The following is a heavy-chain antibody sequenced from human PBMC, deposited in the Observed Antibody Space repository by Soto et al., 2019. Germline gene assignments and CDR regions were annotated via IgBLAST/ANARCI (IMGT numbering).Heavy chain of an antibody. V-gene: IGHV4-59*01. CDR2: IYYSGST. CDR3: ARATMYYDYVGGSYRSRYYFDY. J-gene: IGHJ4*02. D-gene: IGHD3-16*02. Sequence: SETLSLTCTVSGGSISSYYWSWIRQPPGKGLEWIGYIYYSGSTNYNPSLKSRVTISVDTSKNQFSLKLSSVTAADTAVYYCARATMYYDYVGGSYRSRYYFDYWGQGTLVTVSS. CDR1: GGSISSYY.